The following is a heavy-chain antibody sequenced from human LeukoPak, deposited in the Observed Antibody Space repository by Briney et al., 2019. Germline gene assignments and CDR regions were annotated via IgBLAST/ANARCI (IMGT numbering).Heavy chain of an antibody. CDR3: ATSRAFDYGMDV. V-gene: IGHV1-24*01. CDR2: FDPEDGET. Sequence: ASVKVSCKVSGYTLTELSMHWVRQAPGKGLEWMGGFDPEDGETIYAQKFQGRVTMTVDTSTDTAYMELSSLRSEDTAVYYCATSRAFDYGMDVWGQGTTVTVSS. J-gene: IGHJ6*02. CDR1: GYTLTELS.